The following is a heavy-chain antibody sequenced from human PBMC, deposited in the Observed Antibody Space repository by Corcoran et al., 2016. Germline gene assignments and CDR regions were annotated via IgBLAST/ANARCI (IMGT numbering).Heavy chain of an antibody. J-gene: IGHJ6*02. V-gene: IGHV3-21*01. Sequence: EVQLVESGGGLVKPGGSLRLSCAASGFTFSSYSMNWVRQAPGKGLEWVSSISSSSSYIYYAYSVKGRFTISRDNAKNSLYLQMNSLRAEDTAVYYCARPWVDFHYGMDVWGQGTTVTVSS. CDR1: GFTFSSYS. CDR2: ISSSSSYI. D-gene: IGHD5-12*01. CDR3: ARPWVDFHYGMDV.